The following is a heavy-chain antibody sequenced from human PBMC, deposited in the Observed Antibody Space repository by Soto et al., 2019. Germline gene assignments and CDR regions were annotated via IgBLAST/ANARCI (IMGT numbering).Heavy chain of an antibody. J-gene: IGHJ4*02. Sequence: GASVKVSCKASGYTFTSYAMHWVRQAPGQRLEWMGWINAGNGNTKYSQKFQGRVTITRDTSASTAYMELSSLRSEDTAVYYRARDIVGATEYYFDYWGQGTLVTVSS. CDR1: GYTFTSYA. D-gene: IGHD1-26*01. CDR2: INAGNGNT. CDR3: ARDIVGATEYYFDY. V-gene: IGHV1-3*01.